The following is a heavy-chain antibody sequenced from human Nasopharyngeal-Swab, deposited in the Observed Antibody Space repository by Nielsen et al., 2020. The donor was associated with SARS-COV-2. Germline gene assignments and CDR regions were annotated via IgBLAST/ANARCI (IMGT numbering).Heavy chain of an antibody. CDR3: ARTARFCGGDCYSDYFQY. V-gene: IGHV3-21*01. J-gene: IGHJ1*01. Sequence: GASLNISCAASGFTFSNYTMNWVRQAPGKGLEWVSSISSSSSYIWYADSVKGRFTVTRDNAKHSLFLQMDNLGADDTSFYYYARTARFCGGDCYSDYFQYWGQGTLVTVSS. D-gene: IGHD2-21*02. CDR1: GFTFSNYT. CDR2: ISSSSSYI.